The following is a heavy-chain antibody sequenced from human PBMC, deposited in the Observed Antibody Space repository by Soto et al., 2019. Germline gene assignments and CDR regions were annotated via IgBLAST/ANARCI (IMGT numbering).Heavy chain of an antibody. CDR1: GDLFNYYA. V-gene: IGHV1-69*01. J-gene: IGHJ4*02. Sequence: QVQLVQSGAEVKEPGSSVKVSCKATGDLFNYYAFNWVRQAPGQGLEWMGRISPLFRTTNYAQKFQGRVTIGADELTTIVDLEVSNLESEDTAMYYLAASSSVAAAGYFKFWGQGTLVTVSP. CDR3: AASSSVAAAGYFKF. D-gene: IGHD6-13*01. CDR2: ISPLFRTT.